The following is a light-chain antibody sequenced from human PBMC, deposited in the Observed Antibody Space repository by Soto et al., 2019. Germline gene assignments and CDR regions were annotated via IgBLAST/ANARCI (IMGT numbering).Light chain of an antibody. Sequence: QSALTQPASVSGPPGQSITISCTGISSDIGAYNYVSWFQQYPGKAPKLIISEVSNRPSGVSNRFSGSKSGTAASLTISGLQTEDEADYFCFSFTTDWTHVFGTGTKVTVL. CDR1: SSDIGAYNY. J-gene: IGLJ1*01. V-gene: IGLV2-14*01. CDR3: FSFTTDWTHV. CDR2: EVS.